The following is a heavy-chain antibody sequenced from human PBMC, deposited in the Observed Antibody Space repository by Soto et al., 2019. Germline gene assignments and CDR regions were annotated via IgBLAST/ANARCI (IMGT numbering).Heavy chain of an antibody. V-gene: IGHV1-69*01. CDR1: GGTYSNYV. CDR3: AIDVGSGDLSVV. CDR2: IIPLFGTT. J-gene: IGHJ6*02. D-gene: IGHD3-10*01. Sequence: QVQLVQSGTEVKKPGSSAKVSCKASGGTYSNYVISWVRQAPGQGLEWMGGIIPLFGTTDYAKKFQGRIAITADESTTTVYMDLSSLRFEDTVVYFCAIDVGSGDLSVVWAQGTTVIVSS.